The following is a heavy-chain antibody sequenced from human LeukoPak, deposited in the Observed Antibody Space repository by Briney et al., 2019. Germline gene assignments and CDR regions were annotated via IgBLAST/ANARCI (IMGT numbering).Heavy chain of an antibody. CDR2: IRSAVETT. Sequence: GGSLRLSCAASGFTMSHYGVSWVRQAPGKGPEWISGIRSAVETTHYADSVKGRFIISRDNSKNALSLQLNNLRPEDTALYYCARWRSGSCSDWGQGTLVTVSS. CDR3: ARWRSGSCSD. D-gene: IGHD2-15*01. J-gene: IGHJ4*02. V-gene: IGHV3-23*01. CDR1: GFTMSHYG.